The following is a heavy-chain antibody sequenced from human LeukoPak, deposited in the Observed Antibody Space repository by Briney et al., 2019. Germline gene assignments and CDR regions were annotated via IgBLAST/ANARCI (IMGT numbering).Heavy chain of an antibody. CDR1: GFAFSDFP. CDR2: MSGSGDGT. Sequence: PGGSLRLSCAASGFAFSDFPMSWVRQAPGRGLEWVSAMSGSGDGTYYADSVKGRFTISRDNSKNRLYLQMNSLRAEDTAVYYCAKMMGQRLYDYCMDVWGKGTTVTVSS. D-gene: IGHD3-16*01. J-gene: IGHJ6*03. CDR3: AKMMGQRLYDYCMDV. V-gene: IGHV3-23*01.